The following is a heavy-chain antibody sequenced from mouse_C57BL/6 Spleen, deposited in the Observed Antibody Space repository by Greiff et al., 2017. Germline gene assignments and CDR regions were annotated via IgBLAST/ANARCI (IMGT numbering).Heavy chain of an antibody. V-gene: IGHV5-16*01. CDR2: INYDGSST. CDR3: AREERITTVVEGYFDV. Sequence: DVKLVESEGGLVQPGSSMKLSCTASGFTFSDYYMAWVRQVPEKGLEWVANINYDGSSTYYLDSLKSRFIISRDNAKNILYLQMSSLKSEDTATYYCAREERITTVVEGYFDVWGTGTTVTVSS. CDR1: GFTFSDYY. J-gene: IGHJ1*03. D-gene: IGHD1-1*01.